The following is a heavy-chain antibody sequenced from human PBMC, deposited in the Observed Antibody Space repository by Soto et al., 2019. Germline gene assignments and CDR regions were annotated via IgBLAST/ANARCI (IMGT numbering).Heavy chain of an antibody. D-gene: IGHD4-17*01. CDR3: ARVAYGDYINY. CDR1: GFTVSSNY. V-gene: IGHV3-66*01. CDR2: IYSGGGT. Sequence: EVQLVESGGGLVQPGGSLRLSCAASGFTVSSNYMSWVRQAPGKGLEWVSVIYSGGGTYYADSVKGRFTISRDNSKNTLELEMNSLRGEDTAVYYCARVAYGDYINYWGQGTLVTVSS. J-gene: IGHJ4*02.